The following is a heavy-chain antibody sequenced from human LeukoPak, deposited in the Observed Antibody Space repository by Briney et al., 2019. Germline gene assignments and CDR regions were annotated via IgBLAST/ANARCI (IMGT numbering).Heavy chain of an antibody. V-gene: IGHV1-2*02. CDR3: AREYGQQLGGDY. CDR1: GYTFTDYY. Sequence: ASVKVSCKSSGYTFTDYYMHWVRQAPGQGLEWMGWINLNNGGTKYAQKLQGRVTMTRDTSITTAYMELSRLTSDDTAVYYCAREYGQQLGGDYWGQGTLVTVSS. J-gene: IGHJ4*02. CDR2: INLNNGGT. D-gene: IGHD6-13*01.